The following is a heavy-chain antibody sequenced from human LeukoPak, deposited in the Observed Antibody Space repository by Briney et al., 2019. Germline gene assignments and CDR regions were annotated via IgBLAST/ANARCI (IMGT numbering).Heavy chain of an antibody. D-gene: IGHD6-13*01. CDR1: GGTFSSYA. CDR2: IIPILGIA. V-gene: IGHV1-69*04. J-gene: IGHJ4*02. Sequence: GASVKVSCKASGGTFSSYAISWVRQAPGQGLEWMGRIIPILGIANYAQKFQGRVTITADKSTSTAYMELSSLRSEDTAVYYCARFLRQLALDYWGQGTLVTVSS. CDR3: ARFLRQLALDY.